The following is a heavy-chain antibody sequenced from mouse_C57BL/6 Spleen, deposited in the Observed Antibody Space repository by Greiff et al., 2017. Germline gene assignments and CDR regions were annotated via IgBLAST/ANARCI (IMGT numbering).Heavy chain of an antibody. J-gene: IGHJ4*01. Sequence: EVMLVESGGGLVQPGGSMKLSCVASGFTFSNYWMNWVRQSPEKGLEWVAQIRLKYDNYATHYAESVKGRFTISRDDSQSSVYLQMNNLRAEDTGSYYCTGEDSNYLYYAMDYWGQGTSVTVSS. CDR2: IRLKYDNYAT. CDR1: GFTFSNYW. V-gene: IGHV6-3*01. CDR3: TGEDSNYLYYAMDY. D-gene: IGHD2-5*01.